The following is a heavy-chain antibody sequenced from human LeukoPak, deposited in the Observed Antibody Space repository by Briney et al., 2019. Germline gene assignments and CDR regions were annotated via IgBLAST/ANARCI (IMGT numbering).Heavy chain of an antibody. Sequence: GGSLRLSCAASGSSFSTYSMNWVRQTPGKGLEWVSYIRSSSSIIYYADSVKGRFTISRDNAKHSLYLQINSLRDEDTAVYYCARVKDDWGSFDYWGQGTLVTVSS. CDR2: IRSSSSII. D-gene: IGHD3-16*01. V-gene: IGHV3-48*02. J-gene: IGHJ4*02. CDR1: GSSFSTYS. CDR3: ARVKDDWGSFDY.